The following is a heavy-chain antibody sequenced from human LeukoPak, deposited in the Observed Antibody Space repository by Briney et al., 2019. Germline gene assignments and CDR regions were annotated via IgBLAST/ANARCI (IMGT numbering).Heavy chain of an antibody. CDR2: IKQDGSEK. CDR1: GGSISSSSYY. J-gene: IGHJ4*02. D-gene: IGHD3-3*01. Sequence: PSETLSLTCTVSGGSISSSSYYWGWIRQPPGKGLEWVANIKQDGSEKYYVDSVKGRFTISRDNAKNSLYLQMNSLRAEDTAVYYCATGDRYDFWSGYYKEGYFDYWGQGTLVTVSS. V-gene: IGHV3-7*01. CDR3: ATGDRYDFWSGYYKEGYFDY.